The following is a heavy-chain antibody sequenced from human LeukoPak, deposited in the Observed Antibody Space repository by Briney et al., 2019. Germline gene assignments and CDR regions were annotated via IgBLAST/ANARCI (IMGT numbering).Heavy chain of an antibody. CDR3: AKINIPLWDHRITIFGVPS. V-gene: IGHV3-9*01. CDR1: GFTFDDYA. Sequence: SGRSLRLSCAASGFTFDDYAMHWVRQAPGKGLEWVSGISWNSSGIGYADSVKGRFTISRDNAKNTLYLQMNSLRAEDTAVYYCAKINIPLWDHRITIFGVPSWGQGTLVTVSS. D-gene: IGHD3-3*01. CDR2: ISWNSSGI. J-gene: IGHJ4*02.